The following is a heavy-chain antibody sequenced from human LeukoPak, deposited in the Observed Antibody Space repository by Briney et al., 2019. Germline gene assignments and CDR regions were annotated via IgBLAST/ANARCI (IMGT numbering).Heavy chain of an antibody. CDR1: GYTFTTYG. CDR2: ISAYNRNT. D-gene: IGHD3-22*01. V-gene: IGHV1-18*01. CDR3: ARVVPGYDSSGYYNYFDY. J-gene: IGHJ4*02. Sequence: ASVKVSCKASGYTFTTYGIAWVRQAPGQGLEWMGWISAYNRNTNYAQKFQGRVTMTRDTSISTAYMELSRLRSDDTAVYYCARVVPGYDSSGYYNYFDYWGQGTLVTVSS.